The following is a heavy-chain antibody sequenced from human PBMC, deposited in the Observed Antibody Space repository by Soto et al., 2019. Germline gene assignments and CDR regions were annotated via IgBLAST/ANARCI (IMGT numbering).Heavy chain of an antibody. CDR2: TYYRSRWYN. J-gene: IGHJ6*03. CDR3: AGTTSLQWYYMDV. Sequence: SQTLSLTCAISGDSVSSNSAARNWIRQSPSRGLEWLGRTYYRSRWYNDYAVSVKSRITVNPDTSKNQFSLHLNSVTPEDTAVDYCAGTTSLQWYYMDVWDKGTTVTVSS. V-gene: IGHV6-1*01. D-gene: IGHD1-7*01. CDR1: GDSVSSNSAA.